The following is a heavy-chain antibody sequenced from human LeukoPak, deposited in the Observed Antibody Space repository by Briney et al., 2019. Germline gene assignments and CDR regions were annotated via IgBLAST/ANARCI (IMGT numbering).Heavy chain of an antibody. Sequence: GGSLRLACAASGFDFGSNWMHWVRHAPGQGLVWVSRIKGDGISTNYADSVKGRFTISRDIAKNTLYLQMNSLRAEDTGVYYCAKDHYWSIDYWGRGTLVTVSS. V-gene: IGHV3-74*01. J-gene: IGHJ4*02. CDR3: AKDHYWSIDY. CDR1: GFDFGSNW. D-gene: IGHD3-3*01. CDR2: IKGDGIST.